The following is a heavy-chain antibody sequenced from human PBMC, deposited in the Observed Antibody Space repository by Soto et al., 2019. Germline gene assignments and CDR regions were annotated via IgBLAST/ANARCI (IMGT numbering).Heavy chain of an antibody. J-gene: IGHJ4*02. CDR3: AKEKIEGGYSYGYFDC. D-gene: IGHD5-18*01. V-gene: IGHV3-23*01. Sequence: PGGSLRLSCAASGFTFSTYGMSWVRQAPGKGLEWVSTFSGSGGSTYYADSVKGRFTISRDNSKNTLSLQMNSLRAEDTAVYYCAKEKIEGGYSYGYFDCWGQGTLVTVSS. CDR1: GFTFSTYG. CDR2: FSGSGGST.